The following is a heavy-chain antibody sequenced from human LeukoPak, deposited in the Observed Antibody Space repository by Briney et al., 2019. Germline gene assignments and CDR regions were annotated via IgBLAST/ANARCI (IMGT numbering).Heavy chain of an antibody. J-gene: IGHJ4*02. D-gene: IGHD2-8*01. CDR2: ISGFNT. CDR3: AKDVCTSPRCLLYFDS. V-gene: IGHV3-23*01. Sequence: PGGSLRLSCTPSVFAFSNYAMNWVRQPPGKGPEWVSGISGFNTYYADSVKGRFTIFRDNSKNVLYLQMDRLRAEDTAVYSCAKDVCTSPRCLLYFDSWGQGTLVTVSS. CDR1: VFAFSNYA.